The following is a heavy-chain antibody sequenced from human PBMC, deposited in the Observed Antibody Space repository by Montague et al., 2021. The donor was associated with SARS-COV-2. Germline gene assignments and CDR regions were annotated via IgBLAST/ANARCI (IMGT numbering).Heavy chain of an antibody. CDR3: ARGTTMIIY. Sequence: SETLSLTCAVYGGSFSSYYWSWFRQPPGKGLERIGEINHSGSTNYNPSLKSRVTISVDTSKNQFSLKVDSVTAADTATYYCARGTTMIIYWGQGTLVSVSS. CDR1: GGSFSSYY. CDR2: INHSGST. D-gene: IGHD3-22*01. J-gene: IGHJ4*02. V-gene: IGHV4-34*01.